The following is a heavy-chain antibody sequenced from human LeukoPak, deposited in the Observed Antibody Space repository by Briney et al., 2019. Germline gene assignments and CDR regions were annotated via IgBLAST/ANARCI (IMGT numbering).Heavy chain of an antibody. Sequence: GGSLRLSCAASGFTFSSYSMNWVRQAPGKGLEWVSYISSSSSTIYYADSVKGRFTISRDNAKNSLYLQMNSLRAEDTAVYYCARDSTPYYYDSSGYYYSYLDYWGQGTLVTVSS. D-gene: IGHD3-22*01. CDR3: ARDSTPYYYDSSGYYYSYLDY. CDR2: ISSSSSTI. CDR1: GFTFSSYS. J-gene: IGHJ4*02. V-gene: IGHV3-48*04.